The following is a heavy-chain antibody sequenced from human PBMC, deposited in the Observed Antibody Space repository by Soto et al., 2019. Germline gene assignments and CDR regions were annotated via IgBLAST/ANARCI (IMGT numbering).Heavy chain of an antibody. CDR3: ARDWGWERPGWFDP. V-gene: IGHV1-18*01. Sequence: ASVKVSCKASGYTFTSYGISWVRHAPGQGLEWMGWISAYNGNTNYAQKLQGRVTMTTDTSTSTAYMELRSLRSDDTAVYYCARDWGWERPGWFDPWGQGTLVTVSS. J-gene: IGHJ5*02. CDR1: GYTFTSYG. CDR2: ISAYNGNT. D-gene: IGHD1-26*01.